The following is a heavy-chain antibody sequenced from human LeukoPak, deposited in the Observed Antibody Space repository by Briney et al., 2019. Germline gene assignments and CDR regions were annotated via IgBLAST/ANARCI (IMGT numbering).Heavy chain of an antibody. J-gene: IGHJ4*02. CDR1: GFIVSSNY. Sequence: GGSLRLSCAVSGFIVSSNYMTWVRQAPGKGLEWVSIIYSDGSTYYADSVKGRFTISRDNSKNTLYLQMNSLRAEDTAVYYCARDFSSLLRTFDYWGQGTLVTVSS. D-gene: IGHD2-15*01. CDR2: IYSDGST. V-gene: IGHV3-53*05. CDR3: ARDFSSLLRTFDY.